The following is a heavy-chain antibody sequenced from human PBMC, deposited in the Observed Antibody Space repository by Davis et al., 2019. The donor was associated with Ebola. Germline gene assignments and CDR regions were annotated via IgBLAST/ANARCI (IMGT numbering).Heavy chain of an antibody. CDR2: ISSSSSYI. D-gene: IGHD2-2*02. V-gene: IGHV3-21*01. Sequence: GEYLKISCAASGFTFSSYGMHWVRQAPGKGLEWVSSISSSSSYIYYADSVKGRFTISRDNAKNTLYLQMNSLRAEDTAVYYCARAHFPVVPAAIPFYNWFDPWGQGTLVTVSS. CDR1: GFTFSSYG. CDR3: ARAHFPVVPAAIPFYNWFDP. J-gene: IGHJ5*02.